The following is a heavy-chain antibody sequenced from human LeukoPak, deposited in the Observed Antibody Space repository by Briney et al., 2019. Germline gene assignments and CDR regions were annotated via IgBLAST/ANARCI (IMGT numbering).Heavy chain of an antibody. V-gene: IGHV4-39*01. CDR3: ARHYLSDGILSTFDP. J-gene: IGHJ5*02. CDR2: IYYRGST. Sequence: KSSETLSLTCTVSGGSISSSPYYWGWIRQPPGKGLEWIGIIYYRGSTYSNPSLNSRVTISLDTSKNQFPLRLRSVTAADTALYYCARHYLSDGILSTFDPWGQGTLVTVSS. D-gene: IGHD2-2*01. CDR1: GGSISSSPYY.